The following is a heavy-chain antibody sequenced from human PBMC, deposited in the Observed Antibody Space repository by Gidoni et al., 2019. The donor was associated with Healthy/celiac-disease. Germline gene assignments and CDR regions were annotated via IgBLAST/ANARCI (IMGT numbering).Heavy chain of an antibody. CDR3: ARGTQHYGMDV. Sequence: QVQLVQSGADVKKPGATVKVSCKSSGYTFTSYGIGWVRQDPVQGLEWMGWISAYNCNTTYAQKLQGRVTMTTDTSTSTAYMDLRSLRSDDTAVYYCARGTQHYGMDVWGQGTTVTVSS. D-gene: IGHD1-1*01. V-gene: IGHV1-18*01. CDR1: GYTFTSYG. J-gene: IGHJ6*02. CDR2: ISAYNCNT.